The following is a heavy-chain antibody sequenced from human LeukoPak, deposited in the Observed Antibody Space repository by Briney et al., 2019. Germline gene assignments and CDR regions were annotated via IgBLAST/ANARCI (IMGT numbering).Heavy chain of an antibody. V-gene: IGHV3-23*01. CDR2: ISGSGGST. CDR3: AKGWKDYDFWSGHTGMDV. CDR1: GFTFSSYA. J-gene: IGHJ6*02. Sequence: GGSLRLSCAASGFTFSSYAMSWVRQAPGKGLEWVSAISGSGGSTYYADSVKGRFTISRDNSKNTLYLRMNSLRAEDTAVYYCAKGWKDYDFWSGHTGMDVWGQGTTVTVSS. D-gene: IGHD3-3*01.